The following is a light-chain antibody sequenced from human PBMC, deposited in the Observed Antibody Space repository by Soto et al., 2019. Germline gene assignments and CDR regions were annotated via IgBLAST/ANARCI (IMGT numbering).Light chain of an antibody. CDR1: QSISTR. CDR3: QQYYSYPRT. V-gene: IGKV1-5*01. J-gene: IGKJ1*01. CDR2: DAS. Sequence: VHMTHSPSTLSASVLYRVTITFLASQSISTRLAWYQQKPGKAPKLLIYDASSLESGVPSRFSGSASGTDFTLTISCLQSEDFATYYCQQYYSYPRTFGQGTKVDIK.